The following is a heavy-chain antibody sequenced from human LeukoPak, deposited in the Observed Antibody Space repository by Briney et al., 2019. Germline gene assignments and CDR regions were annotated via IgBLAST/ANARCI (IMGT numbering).Heavy chain of an antibody. J-gene: IGHJ4*02. CDR1: GGSISSSNYY. CDR2: IYTSGST. V-gene: IGHV4-61*02. Sequence: SEILSLTCTVSGGSISSSNYYWSWIRQPAGKGLEWIGRIYTSGSTNYNPSLKSRVTISVDTSKNQFSLKLSSVTAADTAVYYCARGDYDILTGYYSSDYWGQGTLVTVSS. CDR3: ARGDYDILTGYYSSDY. D-gene: IGHD3-9*01.